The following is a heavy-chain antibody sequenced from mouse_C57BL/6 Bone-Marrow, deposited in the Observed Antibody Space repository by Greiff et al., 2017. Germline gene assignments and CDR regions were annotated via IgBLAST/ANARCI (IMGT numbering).Heavy chain of an antibody. Sequence: EVQLVESGGDLVKPGGSLKLSCAASGFTFSSYGMSWVRQTPDKRLEWVATISSGGSYPYYPDSVKGRFTISRDNAKNTLYLQMSSLKSEDTAMYYCARRGIYYDYDWYFDVWGTGTTVTVSS. J-gene: IGHJ1*03. CDR2: ISSGGSYP. D-gene: IGHD2-4*01. CDR1: GFTFSSYG. V-gene: IGHV5-6*01. CDR3: ARRGIYYDYDWYFDV.